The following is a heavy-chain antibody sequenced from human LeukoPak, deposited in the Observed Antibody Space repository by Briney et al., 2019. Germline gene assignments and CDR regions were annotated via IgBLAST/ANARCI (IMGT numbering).Heavy chain of an antibody. CDR3: ARDVIAAAAPVDY. J-gene: IGHJ4*02. Sequence: GGSLRLSCAASGFTFSSYAMSWVRQAPGKGLEWVSSISSSSSYIYYADSVKGRFTISRDNAKNSLYLQMNSLRAEDTAVYYCARDVIAAAAPVDYWGRGTLVTVSS. CDR1: GFTFSSYA. CDR2: ISSSSSYI. D-gene: IGHD6-13*01. V-gene: IGHV3-21*01.